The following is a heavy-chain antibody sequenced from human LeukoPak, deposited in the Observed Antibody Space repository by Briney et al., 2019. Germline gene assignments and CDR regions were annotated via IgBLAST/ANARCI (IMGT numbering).Heavy chain of an antibody. V-gene: IGHV3-33*01. CDR1: GFTFSSYG. Sequence: PGRSLRLSCAASGFTFSSYGMHWVRQAPGKGLEWVAVIWYDGSNKYYADSVKGRFTISRDNSKNTLYLQMNSLRAEDTAVYYCARENLVYYYDSSGFDYWGQGTLVTVSS. J-gene: IGHJ4*02. CDR2: IWYDGSNK. D-gene: IGHD3-22*01. CDR3: ARENLVYYYDSSGFDY.